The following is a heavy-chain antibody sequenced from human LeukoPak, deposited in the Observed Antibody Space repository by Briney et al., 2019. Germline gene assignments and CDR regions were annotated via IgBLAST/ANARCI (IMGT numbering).Heavy chain of an antibody. CDR1: GFTFDDYA. CDR3: AKDGIAVARYFDN. D-gene: IGHD6-19*01. J-gene: IGHJ4*02. CDR2: ISWNSGSI. V-gene: IGHV3-9*01. Sequence: GGSLRLSCAASGFTFDDYAMHWVRQAPGKGLEWVSGISWNSGSIGYADSVKGRFTISRDNAKNSLYLQMNSLRAEDTALYYCAKDGIAVARYFDNWGQGTLVTVSS.